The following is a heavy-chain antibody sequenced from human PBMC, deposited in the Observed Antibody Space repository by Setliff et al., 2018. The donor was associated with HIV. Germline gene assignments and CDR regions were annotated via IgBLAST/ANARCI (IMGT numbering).Heavy chain of an antibody. Sequence: SETLSLTCAVSGGSISSSNWWSWVRQPPGKGLEWIGEIYHSGSTNYNPSLKSRVTISVDKSKNQFSLKLSSVTAADTAVYYCARASVGVTGLYAFDIWGQGTMVTVSS. V-gene: IGHV4-4*02. CDR1: GGSISSSNW. J-gene: IGHJ3*02. D-gene: IGHD1-26*01. CDR3: ARASVGVTGLYAFDI. CDR2: IYHSGST.